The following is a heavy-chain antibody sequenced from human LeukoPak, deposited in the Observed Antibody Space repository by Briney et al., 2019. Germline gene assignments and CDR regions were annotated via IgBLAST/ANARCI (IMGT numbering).Heavy chain of an antibody. CDR1: GFTFSSYW. V-gene: IGHV3-7*01. J-gene: IGHJ4*02. Sequence: GGSLRLSCAASGFTFSSYWMSWVRQAPGKGLEWVANIKQDGSEKDYVDSVKGRFTISRDTAKNSLYLQMNSLRAEDTAVYYCARIKSQGVVVPLLRSTYYFDYRGQGNLVTVSS. CDR3: ARIKSQGVVVPLLRSTYYFDY. CDR2: IKQDGSEK. D-gene: IGHD2-21*01.